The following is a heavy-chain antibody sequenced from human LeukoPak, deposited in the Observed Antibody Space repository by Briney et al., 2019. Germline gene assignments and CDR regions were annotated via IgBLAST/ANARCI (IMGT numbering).Heavy chain of an antibody. CDR1: GGSFSGYY. CDR2: INHSGST. J-gene: IGHJ4*02. D-gene: IGHD4-11*01. CDR3: ARGRDDYDY. Sequence: PSETLSLTCAVYGGSFSGYYWSWIRQPPGKGLEWIGEINHSGSTNYNPSLKSRVTMSVDTSKNQFSLKLSSVTAADTAVYYCARGRDDYDYWAQGTLVPVSS. V-gene: IGHV4-34*01.